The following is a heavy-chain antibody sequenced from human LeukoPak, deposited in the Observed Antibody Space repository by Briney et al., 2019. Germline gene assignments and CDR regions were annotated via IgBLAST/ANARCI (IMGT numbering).Heavy chain of an antibody. D-gene: IGHD2/OR15-2a*01. CDR2: ISNGGDP. V-gene: IGHV3-53*01. CDR3: ALLSGGTFDY. CDR1: GFVVTANY. Sequence: PGGSLRLSCAASGFVVTANYLAWARQAPGKGLEWVSTISNGGDPFYGDSVKGRSTISRDESTNTFSLQPDSLRVEDMGVYYCALLSGGTFDYWGQGTQVTVAS. J-gene: IGHJ4*02.